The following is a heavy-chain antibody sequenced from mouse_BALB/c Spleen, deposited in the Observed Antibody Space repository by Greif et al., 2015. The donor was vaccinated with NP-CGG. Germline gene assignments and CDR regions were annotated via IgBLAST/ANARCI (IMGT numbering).Heavy chain of an antibody. CDR3: ANCDWYFDF. CDR2: IDPANGNT. Sequence: EVQLQQSGAELVKPGASVKLSCTASGFNIKDTYMHWVKQRPEQGLEWIGRIDPANGNTKYDPKFQGKATITADTSSNTAYLQLSSLTSDDTAVYYCANCDWYFDFWGAGTTVTVSS. J-gene: IGHJ1*01. V-gene: IGHV14-3*02. CDR1: GFNIKDTY.